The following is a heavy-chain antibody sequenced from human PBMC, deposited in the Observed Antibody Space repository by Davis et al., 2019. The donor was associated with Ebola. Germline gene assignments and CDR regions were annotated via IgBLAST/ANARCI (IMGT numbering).Heavy chain of an antibody. CDR1: GFTFSSYE. Sequence: GESLKISCAASGFTFSSYEMNWVRQAPGKGLEWVSYISSSGSTIYYADSVKGRFTISRDNAKNSLYLQMNSLRAEDTAVYYCARDPYYYGSGGYFDYWGQGTLVSVSS. D-gene: IGHD3-10*01. CDR2: ISSSGSTI. J-gene: IGHJ4*02. CDR3: ARDPYYYGSGGYFDY. V-gene: IGHV3-48*03.